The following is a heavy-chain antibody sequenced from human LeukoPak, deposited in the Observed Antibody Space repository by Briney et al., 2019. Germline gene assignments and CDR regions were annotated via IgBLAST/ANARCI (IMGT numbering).Heavy chain of an antibody. CDR2: ISSSSSYI. CDR1: GFTFSRHG. J-gene: IGHJ3*02. CDR3: ARVLLYDISFDAFDI. V-gene: IGHV3-21*01. D-gene: IGHD3-9*01. Sequence: PGGSLRLSCAGSGFTFSRHGMNWVRQAPGKGLEWVSSISSSSSYIYYADSVKGRFTISRDNAKNSLYLQMNSLRAEDTAVYYCARVLLYDISFDAFDIWGQGTMVTVSS.